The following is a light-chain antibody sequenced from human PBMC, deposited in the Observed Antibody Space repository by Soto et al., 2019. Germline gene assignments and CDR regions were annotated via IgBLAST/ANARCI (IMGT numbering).Light chain of an antibody. CDR3: HHDGNSWVP. CDR2: DAS. J-gene: IGKJ4*01. CDR1: QSVSDSN. V-gene: IGKV3-20*01. Sequence: ELVLTQSPGTLSLSPGERAALSCRASQSVSDSNVAGYQQRPGQAPRLLIYDASDRATGIPDRFSGSGSGTDFGFTISRLEPEHFAEYYCHHDGNSWVPFGAVTEADIK.